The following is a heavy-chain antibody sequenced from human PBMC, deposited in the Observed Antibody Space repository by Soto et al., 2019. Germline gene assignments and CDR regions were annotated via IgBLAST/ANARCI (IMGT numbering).Heavy chain of an antibody. J-gene: IGHJ5*02. CDR1: GYTFSRYS. CDR3: ARQLGAGVLDP. CDR2: INPSGGSP. Sequence: QLVQSGAEVKKPGASVRISCKASGYTFSRYSVHWVRQAAAQGLEWMGVINPSGGSPTYAQKFQGRVSMTKDTSTTTVHLEMSSLTSDDTAVYFCARQLGAGVLDPWGQGTLVTVSS. V-gene: IGHV1-46*01. D-gene: IGHD1-26*01.